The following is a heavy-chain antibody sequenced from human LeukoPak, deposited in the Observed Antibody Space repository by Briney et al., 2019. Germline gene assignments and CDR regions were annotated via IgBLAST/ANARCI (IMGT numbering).Heavy chain of an antibody. CDR2: FDPEDCET. Sequence: ASENVPCKVSGYTLTELSMLWVRQAPGEGCEGVGGFDPEDCETIYAQKFQDRVTMTEDTSTDTAYMELSSLRSEDTAVYYCSTYYDYGDSNPDYWGQGTLVTVSS. J-gene: IGHJ4*02. D-gene: IGHD4-17*01. CDR3: STYYDYGDSNPDY. CDR1: GYTLTELS. V-gene: IGHV1-24*01.